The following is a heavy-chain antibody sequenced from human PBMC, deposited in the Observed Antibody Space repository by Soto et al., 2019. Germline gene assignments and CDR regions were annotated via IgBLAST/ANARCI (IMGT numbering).Heavy chain of an antibody. J-gene: IGHJ4*02. Sequence: QLQLQESGPRLVKPSETLSLTCTVSGGSITSSHYYWGWIRQPPGKGLEWIGTIYYSGTTSYHPSFKSRVPISADTSKNQFSLRLSSVTAADTAVYYCARHGPTWVAQVLYFDYWGQGALVTVSS. V-gene: IGHV4-39*01. CDR2: IYYSGTT. CDR1: GGSITSSHYY. D-gene: IGHD7-27*01. CDR3: ARHGPTWVAQVLYFDY.